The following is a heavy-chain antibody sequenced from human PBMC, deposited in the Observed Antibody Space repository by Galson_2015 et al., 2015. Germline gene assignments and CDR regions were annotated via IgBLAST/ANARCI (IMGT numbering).Heavy chain of an antibody. D-gene: IGHD2-15*01. V-gene: IGHV3-11*05. J-gene: IGHJ3*02. CDR2: ISSSSSYT. CDR1: GFTFSDYY. Sequence: SLRLSCAASGFTFSDYYMSWIRQAPGKGLEWVSYISSSSSYTNYADSVKGRFTISRDNAKNSLYLQMNSLRAEDTAVYYCARAGVVAATTDAFDIWGQGTMVTVSS. CDR3: ARAGVVAATTDAFDI.